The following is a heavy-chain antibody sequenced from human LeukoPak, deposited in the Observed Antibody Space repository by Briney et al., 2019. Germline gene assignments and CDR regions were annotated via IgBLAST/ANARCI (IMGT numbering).Heavy chain of an antibody. Sequence: GGSLRLSCAASGFTFSSYGMSWVRQAPGKGLEWVSAIGGRDGSTYYADSVKGRFTISRDNSKNTLYVQMNSLRAEDTAVYYCAKGHYYGSGSLDYWGQGTLVSVSS. J-gene: IGHJ4*02. V-gene: IGHV3-23*01. D-gene: IGHD3-10*01. CDR2: IGGRDGST. CDR1: GFTFSSYG. CDR3: AKGHYYGSGSLDY.